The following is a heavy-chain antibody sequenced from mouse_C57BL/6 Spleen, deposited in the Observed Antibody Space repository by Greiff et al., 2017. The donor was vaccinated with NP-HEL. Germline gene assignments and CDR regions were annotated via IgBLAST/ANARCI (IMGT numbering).Heavy chain of an antibody. V-gene: IGHV1-39*01. CDR3: ARTYYGSSLYYFDY. J-gene: IGHJ2*01. CDR1: GYSFTDYN. D-gene: IGHD1-1*01. Sequence: EVKLQQSGPELVKPGASVKISCKASGYSFTDYNMNWVKQSNGKSLEWIGVINPNYGTTSYNQKFKGKATLTVDQSSSTAYMQLNSLTSEDSAVYYCARTYYGSSLYYFDYWGQGTTLTVSS. CDR2: INPNYGTT.